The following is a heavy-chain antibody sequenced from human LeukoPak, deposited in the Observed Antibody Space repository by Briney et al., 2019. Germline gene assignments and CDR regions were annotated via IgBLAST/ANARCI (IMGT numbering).Heavy chain of an antibody. CDR2: ISGSGGST. V-gene: IGHV3-23*01. D-gene: IGHD3-3*01. CDR1: GFTFSSYA. Sequence: GGSLRLSCAASGFTFSSYAMNWVRQAPGKGLEWVSAISGSGGSTYYADSVKGRFTISRDNSKNTLYLQMNSLRAEDTAVYYCAKSVHEFWSGYRSYAYWGQGTLVTVSS. CDR3: AKSVHEFWSGYRSYAY. J-gene: IGHJ4*02.